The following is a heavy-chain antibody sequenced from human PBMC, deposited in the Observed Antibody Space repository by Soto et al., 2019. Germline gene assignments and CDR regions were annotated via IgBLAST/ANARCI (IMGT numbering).Heavy chain of an antibody. V-gene: IGHV3-11*06. J-gene: IGHJ4*02. CDR1: GFTFSDYY. CDR3: ARASIAVAGTATFDY. Sequence: GGSLRLSCAASGFTFSDYYMSWIRQAPGKGLEWVSYISSSSSYTNYADSVKGRFTISRDNAKNSLYLQMNSLRAEDTAVYYCARASIAVAGTATFDYWGQGTLVTVSS. CDR2: ISSSSSYT. D-gene: IGHD6-19*01.